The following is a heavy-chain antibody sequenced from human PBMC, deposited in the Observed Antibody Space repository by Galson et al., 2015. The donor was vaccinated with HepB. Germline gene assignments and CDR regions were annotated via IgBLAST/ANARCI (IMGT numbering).Heavy chain of an antibody. J-gene: IGHJ4*02. Sequence: SLRLSCAASGFTFSSYAMHWVRQAPGKGLDYVSAISSNGGSTYYADSVKGRFTISRDNSKNTLYLQMSSLRAEDTAVYYCVEDATVKPRGGAYYWGQGTLVTVSS. CDR2: ISSNGGST. V-gene: IGHV3-64D*06. D-gene: IGHD3-16*01. CDR1: GFTFSSYA. CDR3: VEDATVKPRGGAYY.